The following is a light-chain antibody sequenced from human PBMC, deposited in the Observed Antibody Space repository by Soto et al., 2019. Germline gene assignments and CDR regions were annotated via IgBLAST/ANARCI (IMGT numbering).Light chain of an antibody. CDR3: SSHTSGSTRV. Sequence: QSMLTQPASVYGSTGQSIAISCTGTFSDVGGYDYVSWYQQHPDKAPKLMIYEVTKRPSGVSNRFSGSKSGNTASLTISGLQPEDEADYYCSSHTSGSTRVFGSGTKVTVL. J-gene: IGLJ1*01. CDR1: FSDVGGYDY. V-gene: IGLV2-14*01. CDR2: EVT.